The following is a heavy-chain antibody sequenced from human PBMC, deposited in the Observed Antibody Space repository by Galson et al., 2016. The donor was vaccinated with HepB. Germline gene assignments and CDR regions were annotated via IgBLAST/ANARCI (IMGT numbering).Heavy chain of an antibody. CDR3: TIFELTVAALYI. V-gene: IGHV3-15*07. J-gene: IGHJ3*02. CDR1: GFAFSNAW. CDR2: IKSKNADETT. D-gene: IGHD4-11*01. Sequence: SLRLSCAASGFAFSNAWMNWVRQAPGKGLGWVGRIKSKNADETTDYAAPVKGRFTISRDVSKHTLVLKMNRLKTETTAVYYCTIFELTVAALYIWGPGTMVTVSS.